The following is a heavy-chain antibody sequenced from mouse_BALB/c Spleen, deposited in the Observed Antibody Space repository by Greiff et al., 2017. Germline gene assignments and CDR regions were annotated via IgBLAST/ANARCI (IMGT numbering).Heavy chain of an antibody. CDR1: GYSFTSYY. Sequence: EVQLQQSGPELMKPGASVKISCKASGYSFTSYYMHWVKQSHGKSLEWIGYIDPFNGGTSYNQKFKGKATLTVDKSSSTAYMHLSSLTSEDSAVYYCARGGGNYVGFAYWGQGTLVTVSA. CDR2: IDPFNGGT. J-gene: IGHJ3*01. V-gene: IGHV1S135*01. D-gene: IGHD2-1*01. CDR3: ARGGGNYVGFAY.